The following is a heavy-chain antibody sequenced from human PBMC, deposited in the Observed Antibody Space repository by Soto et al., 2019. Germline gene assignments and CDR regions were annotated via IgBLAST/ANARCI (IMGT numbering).Heavy chain of an antibody. Sequence: GGSLRLSCAAFGLTVSGKKCVAWFLQAPGKGLEWVSALYDLDGTYYADSVKGRFTTSSDSSRTTVYLQMNDLRPDDTAVYSCATWHLREHAYDIWGQGTTVTVPS. D-gene: IGHD3-10*01. CDR1: GLTVSGKKC. CDR3: ATWHLREHAYDI. J-gene: IGHJ3*02. CDR2: LYDLDGT. V-gene: IGHV3-53*01.